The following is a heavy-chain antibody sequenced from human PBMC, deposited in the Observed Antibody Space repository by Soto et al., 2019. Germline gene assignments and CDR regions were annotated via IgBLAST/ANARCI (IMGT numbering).Heavy chain of an antibody. Sequence: PSETLSLTCTVSGGSISSGGYYWSWIRQHPGKGLEWIGYIYYSGSTYYNPSLKSRVTISVDTSKNQFSLKPSSVTAADTAVYYCARDRGGTYYYDSSGYPGDYYYYGMDVWGQGTTVTVSS. CDR3: ARDRGGTYYYDSSGYPGDYYYYGMDV. V-gene: IGHV4-31*03. J-gene: IGHJ6*02. CDR2: IYYSGST. CDR1: GGSISSGGYY. D-gene: IGHD3-22*01.